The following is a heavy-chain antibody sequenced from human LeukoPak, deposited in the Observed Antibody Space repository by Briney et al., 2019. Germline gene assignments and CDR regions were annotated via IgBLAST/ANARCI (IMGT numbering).Heavy chain of an antibody. V-gene: IGHV3-30*01. CDR3: ARDSRDNWNDRHMDV. CDR1: GFTFSSYA. D-gene: IGHD1-20*01. J-gene: IGHJ6*03. Sequence: GRSLRLSCAASGFTFSSYAMHWVRQAPGKGLEWVAVISYDGSNKYYADSVKGRFTISRDNSKNTLYLQMNSLRAEDTAVYYCARDSRDNWNDRHMDVWGKGTTVTVSS. CDR2: ISYDGSNK.